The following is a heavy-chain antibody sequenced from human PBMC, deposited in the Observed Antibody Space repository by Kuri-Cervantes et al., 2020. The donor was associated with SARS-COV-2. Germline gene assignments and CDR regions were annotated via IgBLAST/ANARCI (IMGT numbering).Heavy chain of an antibody. CDR2: ISSSGSTI. V-gene: IGHV3-48*03. CDR3: ARESPGIRFLEWVP. J-gene: IGHJ5*02. CDR1: GFTFSSYE. D-gene: IGHD3-3*01. Sequence: GESLKISCAASGFTFSSYEMNWVRQAPGKGLEWVSYISSSGSTIYYADSVKGRFTISRDNAKNSLYLQMNSLRAEDTAVYYCARESPGIRFLEWVPWGQGTLVTVSS.